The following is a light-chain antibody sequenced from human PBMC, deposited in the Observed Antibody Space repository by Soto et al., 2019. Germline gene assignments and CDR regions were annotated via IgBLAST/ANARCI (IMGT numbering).Light chain of an antibody. CDR2: DAS. Sequence: EIVLTKAQDTLSLSPVERATLSCRAIQSVSSYVAWYQQKPGQAPRLLIYDASNRATGIPARFSGSGSGTDFTLTISSLEPEDFAVYYCQQRSNWPPALTFGGGTKVDIK. V-gene: IGKV3-11*01. J-gene: IGKJ4*01. CDR3: QQRSNWPPALT. CDR1: QSVSSY.